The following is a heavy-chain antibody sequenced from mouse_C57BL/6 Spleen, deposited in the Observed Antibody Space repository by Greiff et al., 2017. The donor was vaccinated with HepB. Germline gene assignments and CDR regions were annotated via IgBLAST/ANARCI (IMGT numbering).Heavy chain of an antibody. D-gene: IGHD4-1*01. CDR2: ISDGGSYT. V-gene: IGHV5-4*03. CDR1: GFTFSSHA. Sequence: EVMLVESGGGLVKPGGSLKLSCAASGFTFSSHAMSWVRQTPEKRLEWVATISDGGSYTYYPDNVKGRFTISRDNAKNNLYLQMSHLKSEDTAMYYCATNWDEDYYAMDYWGQGTSVTVSS. J-gene: IGHJ4*01. CDR3: ATNWDEDYYAMDY.